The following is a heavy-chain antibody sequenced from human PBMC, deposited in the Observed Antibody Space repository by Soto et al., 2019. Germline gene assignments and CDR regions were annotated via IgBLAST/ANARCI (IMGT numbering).Heavy chain of an antibody. V-gene: IGHV3-21*01. J-gene: IGHJ2*01. Sequence: EVQLVESGGGLVKPGGSLRLSCAASGFTFSSYSMNWVRQAPGKGLKWVSSISSSSSYIYYADSVKGRFTISRDNAKNSLYLQMNSLRAEDTAVYYCARGFGYGSGSYQYGRSYWYFDLWGRGTLVTVSS. D-gene: IGHD3-10*01. CDR2: ISSSSSYI. CDR3: ARGFGYGSGSYQYGRSYWYFDL. CDR1: GFTFSSYS.